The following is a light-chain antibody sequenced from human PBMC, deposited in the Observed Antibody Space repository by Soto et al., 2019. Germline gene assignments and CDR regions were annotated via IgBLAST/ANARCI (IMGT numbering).Light chain of an antibody. V-gene: IGLV2-14*01. Sequence: QSALTQPASVSGSPGQSITISCTGTSSDVGGYNYVSWYQQHPGKAPKLMIYEVSNRPSGVSNRFSGSKSGNTASLTISGLQAEDEADYYCTPYKSSINYVFGTGTKVTVL. CDR1: SSDVGGYNY. CDR3: TPYKSSINYV. J-gene: IGLJ1*01. CDR2: EVS.